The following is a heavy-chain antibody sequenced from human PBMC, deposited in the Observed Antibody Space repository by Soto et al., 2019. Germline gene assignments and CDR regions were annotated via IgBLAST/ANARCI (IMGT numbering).Heavy chain of an antibody. J-gene: IGHJ6*01. CDR2: SISIFGTA. Sequence: SVKVSCKASGGTFNNYPITWVRQAPGEGLEWMGGSISIFGTANYAQKFQGRVTISVDESTSTAYMELSSLRSEDTAVYYCARGRGYSGDDHYYYFDLDVWGQGTTVTVSS. CDR1: GGTFNNYP. CDR3: ARGRGYSGDDHYYYFDLDV. V-gene: IGHV1-69*13. D-gene: IGHD5-12*01.